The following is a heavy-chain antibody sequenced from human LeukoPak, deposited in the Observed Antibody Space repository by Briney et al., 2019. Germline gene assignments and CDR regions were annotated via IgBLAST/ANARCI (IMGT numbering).Heavy chain of an antibody. CDR2: ISSGSSTI. J-gene: IGHJ4*02. D-gene: IGHD6-19*01. Sequence: PGGSLRLSCAASGFTFSSYSMNWVRQAPGKGLEWVSHISSGSSTIYYADSVKGRFTISRDNAKNSLYLQMNSLRAEDTAVYYCARDQWLDYWGQGTLVTVSS. V-gene: IGHV3-48*04. CDR3: ARDQWLDY. CDR1: GFTFSSYS.